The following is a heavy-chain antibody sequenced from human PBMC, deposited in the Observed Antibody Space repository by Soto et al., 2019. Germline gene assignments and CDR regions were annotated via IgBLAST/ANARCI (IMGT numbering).Heavy chain of an antibody. J-gene: IGHJ5*02. CDR2: IYYSGST. CDR1: GGSISTYY. V-gene: IGHV4-59*01. CDR3: ARDRLANWFDP. Sequence: QVQLQESGPGLVKPSETLSLTCTVSGGSISTYYWSWIRQPPGKGLEWIGYIYYSGSTNYNPSLKRRVTISLDTSKNPFSLKLSSVTAADTAVYYCARDRLANWFDPWGQGTLVTVSS. D-gene: IGHD3-9*01.